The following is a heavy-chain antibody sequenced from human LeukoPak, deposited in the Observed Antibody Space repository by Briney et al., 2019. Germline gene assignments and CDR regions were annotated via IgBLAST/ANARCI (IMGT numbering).Heavy chain of an antibody. V-gene: IGHV3-15*07. D-gene: IGHD3-22*01. CDR3: TVPDYYNSSGSDY. CDR1: GFTFSNAW. J-gene: IGHJ4*02. Sequence: GGSLRLSCAASGFTFSNAWMNWVRQAPGKGLEWVGRIKSKTDGGTTDYAAPVKGRFTISRDDSKNTLYLQMNSLKTEDTAVYYCTVPDYYNSSGSDYWGQGTLVTVSS. CDR2: IKSKTDGGTT.